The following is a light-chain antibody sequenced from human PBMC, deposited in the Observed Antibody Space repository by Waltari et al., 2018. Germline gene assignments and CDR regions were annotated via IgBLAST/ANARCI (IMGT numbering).Light chain of an antibody. CDR1: SNNVGRLG. CDR2: RNN. Sequence: QAGLTQPPSVSKDLRQTATLPCTGHSNNVGRLGAAWLQLHQGHPPKLLSYRNNNRPSGISERFSASRSGNTASLTITGLQPEDEADYYCSAWDHSLRAWVFGGGTKVTVL. J-gene: IGLJ3*02. V-gene: IGLV10-54*01. CDR3: SAWDHSLRAWV.